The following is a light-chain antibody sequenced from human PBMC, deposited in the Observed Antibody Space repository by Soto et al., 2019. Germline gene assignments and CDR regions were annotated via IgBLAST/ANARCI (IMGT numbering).Light chain of an antibody. V-gene: IGLV2-14*01. CDR2: GVT. CDR1: GSDIGAYNY. J-gene: IGLJ1*01. CDR3: SSFTTSYFYV. Sequence: QSALTQPASVSGSPGQSITISCTGTGSDIGAYNYVSWYQQHPGKAPKLIIYGVTHRPSGVSTRFSASKSAYTASLTISGLQAEHEADYYCSSFTTSYFYVFGPGTKLTVL.